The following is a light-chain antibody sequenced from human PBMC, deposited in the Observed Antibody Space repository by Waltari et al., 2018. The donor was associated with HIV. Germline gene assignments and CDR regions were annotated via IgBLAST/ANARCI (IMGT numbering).Light chain of an antibody. CDR3: SSYTTRSTLI. CDR2: DVT. Sequence: QSALTQPASVSGSPGQSITISCTGTSSDVGRNNYVSWYQQHPGNAPRLMIYDVTNRPSGVSNRFSGSKSGNTASLTISGLQAEDEAVYYCSSYTTRSTLIFGGGTELTVL. V-gene: IGLV2-14*03. CDR1: SSDVGRNNY. J-gene: IGLJ2*01.